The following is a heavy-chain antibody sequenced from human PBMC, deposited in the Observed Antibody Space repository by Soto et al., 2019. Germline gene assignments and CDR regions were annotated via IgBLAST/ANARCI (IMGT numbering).Heavy chain of an antibody. J-gene: IGHJ3*02. CDR1: GFTFDDYA. V-gene: IGHV3-9*01. Sequence: EVQLVESGGGLVQPGRSLRLSCAASGFTFDDYAMHWVRQAPGKGLEWVSGISWNSGSIGYADSVKGRFTISRENAKNSLYLQMNSMRAEDTALYYCAKDRSGSFGLRAFDIWGQGTMVTVS. CDR2: ISWNSGSI. CDR3: AKDRSGSFGLRAFDI. D-gene: IGHD3-16*01.